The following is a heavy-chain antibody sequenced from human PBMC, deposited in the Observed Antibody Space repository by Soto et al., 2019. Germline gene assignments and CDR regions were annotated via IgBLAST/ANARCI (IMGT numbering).Heavy chain of an antibody. V-gene: IGHV4-30-4*01. CDR1: GDSISSADYY. CDR2: TFYSGTT. Sequence: SETLSLTCTVSGDSISSADYYWSWIRQTPGKGLEWIGHTFYSGTTYYNPSLKSRLTISVDTSKNHFSLRLTSVTAADTAVYYCARDLWVEPELYYYGMDVWGQGTTVTVSS. D-gene: IGHD1-1*01. CDR3: ARDLWVEPELYYYGMDV. J-gene: IGHJ6*02.